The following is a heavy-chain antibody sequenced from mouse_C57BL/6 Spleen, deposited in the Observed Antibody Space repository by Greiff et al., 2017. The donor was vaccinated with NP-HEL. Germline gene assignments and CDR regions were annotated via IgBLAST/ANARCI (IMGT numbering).Heavy chain of an antibody. Sequence: EVMLVESGGGLVQPKGSLKLSCAASGFSFNTYAMNWVRQAPGKGLEWVARIRSKSNNYATYYADSVKDRFTISRDDSESMLYLQMNNLKTEDTAMYYCVRLAYYSNYDWYFDVWGTGTTVTVSS. CDR3: VRLAYYSNYDWYFDV. D-gene: IGHD2-5*01. CDR2: IRSKSNNYAT. CDR1: GFSFNTYA. J-gene: IGHJ1*03. V-gene: IGHV10-1*01.